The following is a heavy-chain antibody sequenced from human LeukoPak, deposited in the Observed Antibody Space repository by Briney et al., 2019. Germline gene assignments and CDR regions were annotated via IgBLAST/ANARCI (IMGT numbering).Heavy chain of an antibody. D-gene: IGHD3-22*01. J-gene: IGHJ6*02. CDR3: ARENYYDSSGMDV. CDR1: GFTFSNYA. Sequence: GGSLRLSCAASGFTFSNYAVNWVRQAPGKGLKWVSTITGSGGSTFYADSVKGRFTISRDNSMDTLYLQMSSLRAEDTAVYYCARENYYDSSGMDVWGQGTTVTVSS. V-gene: IGHV3-23*01. CDR2: ITGSGGST.